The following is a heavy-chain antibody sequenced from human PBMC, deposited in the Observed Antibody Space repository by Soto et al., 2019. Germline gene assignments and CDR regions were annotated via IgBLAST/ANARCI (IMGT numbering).Heavy chain of an antibody. CDR1: GYTFTSYG. J-gene: IGHJ6*02. D-gene: IGHD5-12*01. CDR2: ISAYNGNT. CDR3: ASYSGYDYYYYYGMDV. V-gene: IGHV1-18*04. Sequence: QVQLVQSGAEVKKPGASVKVSCKASGYTFTSYGISWVRQAPGQGLEWMGWISAYNGNTNYAQKLQGRVTITTDTSTSTAYMELRSLRSDDTAVYYCASYSGYDYYYYYGMDVWGQGTTVTVSS.